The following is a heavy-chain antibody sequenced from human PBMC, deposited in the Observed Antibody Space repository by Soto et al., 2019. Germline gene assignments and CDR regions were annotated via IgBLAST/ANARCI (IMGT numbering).Heavy chain of an antibody. CDR2: ISGSGSST. J-gene: IGHJ4*02. D-gene: IGHD6-19*01. CDR1: GFTFNNYA. V-gene: IGHV3-23*01. Sequence: EVHLLESGGGLVQPGGSLRLSCEASGFTFNNYAMTWVRQTPGKGLQWVSTISGSGSSTFYADSVRGRFTISRDNSKNTLYLQMNSLRAEDTALYYCAKEKSASTVADFFDYWGQGTLVTVSS. CDR3: AKEKSASTVADFFDY.